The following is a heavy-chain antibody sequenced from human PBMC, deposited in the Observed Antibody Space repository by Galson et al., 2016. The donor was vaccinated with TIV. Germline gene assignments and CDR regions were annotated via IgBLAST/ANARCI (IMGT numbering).Heavy chain of an antibody. V-gene: IGHV1-69*02. CDR3: ARGDTGRHYEAYFDS. D-gene: IGHD3-3*01. CDR1: GGTFSTYT. Sequence: SVKVSCKASGGTFSTYTINWVRQAPGQGLQWLGRIIPVLGMTNYAQRLQGRVTITADRSTSTAYMELSSLRSDDTAVYYCARGDTGRHYEAYFDSWDQGTVVTASS. CDR2: IIPVLGMT. J-gene: IGHJ4*02.